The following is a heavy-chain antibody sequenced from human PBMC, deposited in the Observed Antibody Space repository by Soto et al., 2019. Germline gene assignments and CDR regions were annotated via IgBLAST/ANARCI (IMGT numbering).Heavy chain of an antibody. CDR3: ARMSIAARQDWFDP. V-gene: IGHV1-2*02. CDR1: GYTSTGHY. CDR2: INPNSGGT. J-gene: IGHJ5*02. Sequence: ASVKVSCKASGYTSTGHYMHWVRQAPGQGLEWMGWINPNSGGTNYAQKLQGRVTMTRDTSTSTAYMELSRLRSDDTAVYYCARMSIAARQDWFDPWGQGTLVTVSS. D-gene: IGHD6-6*01.